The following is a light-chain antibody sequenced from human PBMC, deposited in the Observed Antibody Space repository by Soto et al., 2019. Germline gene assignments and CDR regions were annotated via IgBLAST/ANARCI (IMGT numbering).Light chain of an antibody. CDR2: DAS. V-gene: IGKV1-33*01. Sequence: DIQMTQSPSSLSASVGDRVTITCQARQDISNYLNWYQQKPVKAPKLLIYDASNLETVVPSRFSGSGSGTDFTFTISSLQPEDIATYYCQQYDNLLALTFGGGTKVEIK. CDR1: QDISNY. CDR3: QQYDNLLALT. J-gene: IGKJ4*01.